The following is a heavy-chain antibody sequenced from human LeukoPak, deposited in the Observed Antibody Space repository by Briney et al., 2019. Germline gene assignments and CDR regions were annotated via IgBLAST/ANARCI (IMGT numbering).Heavy chain of an antibody. V-gene: IGHV3-74*01. CDR2: IASDGSST. Sequence: GGSLRLSCAASGFTFSSYWMNWVRQAPGKGLVWVSRIASDGSSTTYADSVKGRFSISRDNSKNTLYLQVNSLRAEDTAVYYCARRDYYGSGSYGGLEYYFDYWGQGTLVTVSS. CDR3: ARRDYYGSGSYGGLEYYFDY. D-gene: IGHD3-10*01. J-gene: IGHJ4*02. CDR1: GFTFSSYW.